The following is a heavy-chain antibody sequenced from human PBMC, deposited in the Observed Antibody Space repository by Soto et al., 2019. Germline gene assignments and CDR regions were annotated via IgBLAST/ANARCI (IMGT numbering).Heavy chain of an antibody. CDR3: ARDRGVAPPVAGNTHYYYYMDV. CDR2: ISAYNGNT. CDR1: GYSFTNYG. Sequence: QDQLVQSGVEVKKPGASVKVSCKASGYSFTNYGITWVRQAPGQGFEWMGWISAYNGNTNYAQKFQGRVTMTTDASTSTAYLELRSLRSDDTAVYYCARDRGVAPPVAGNTHYYYYMDVWGKGTKVTVSS. J-gene: IGHJ6*03. D-gene: IGHD6-19*01. V-gene: IGHV1-18*01.